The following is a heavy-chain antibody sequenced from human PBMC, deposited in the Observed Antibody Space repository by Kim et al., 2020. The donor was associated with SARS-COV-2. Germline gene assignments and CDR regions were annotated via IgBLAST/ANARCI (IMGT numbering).Heavy chain of an antibody. CDR1: GGSINSYY. Sequence: SETLSLTCTVSGGSINSYYWSWIRQPPGKGLEWIGYISSTGSSTYNPSLRSRVTISLDTSKTHFSLELTSVTAADRAVYYCARHGGSFSFDYWGQGTLVTVSS. D-gene: IGHD3-16*01. CDR3: ARHGGSFSFDY. J-gene: IGHJ4*02. CDR2: ISSTGSS. V-gene: IGHV4-59*08.